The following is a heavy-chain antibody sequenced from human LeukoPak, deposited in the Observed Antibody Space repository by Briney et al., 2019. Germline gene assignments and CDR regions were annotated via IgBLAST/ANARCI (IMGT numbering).Heavy chain of an antibody. D-gene: IGHD2-8*01. Sequence: GGPLRLSCAASGFTFSKYWMSWVRQAPGKGLEWVANIKQNGSGIAYVDSVEGRFIISRDDAQNSLYLEMNSLRVDDTAVYYCADPGVGYWGQGTLVTVSA. CDR3: ADPGVGY. V-gene: IGHV3-7*01. CDR2: IKQNGSGI. CDR1: GFTFSKYW. J-gene: IGHJ4*02.